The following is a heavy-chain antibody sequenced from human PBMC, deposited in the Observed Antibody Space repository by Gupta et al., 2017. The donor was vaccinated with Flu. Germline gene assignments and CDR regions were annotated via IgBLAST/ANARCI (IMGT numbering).Heavy chain of an antibody. J-gene: IGHJ4*02. CDR1: GFTFSNYA. D-gene: IGHD3-3*01. Sequence: EVKLLESGGGLVQPGGSLRLSCAASGFTFSNYAMTWVRQAPGKGLEWVSTINTSGDFTYYADSVKGRFTISRDNSKTTLYLQMNSLRAEDTALYYCALTIFGLVSPLDYWGQGSLVTVSS. V-gene: IGHV3-23*01. CDR3: ALTIFGLVSPLDY. CDR2: INTSGDFT.